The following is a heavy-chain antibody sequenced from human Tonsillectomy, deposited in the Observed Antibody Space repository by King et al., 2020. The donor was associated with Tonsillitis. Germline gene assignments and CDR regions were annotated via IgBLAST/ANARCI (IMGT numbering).Heavy chain of an antibody. CDR2: ISYDGSRK. CDR1: GFTFRNYG. CDR3: ARERLYSSGWGIDY. Sequence: VQLVESGGGVVQPGRSLRLSCAASGFTFRNYGMHWVRQAPGKGLDWVAVISYDGSRKNYADSVKGRFAISSDNSNSTVYLQVNSLRAEDTALYYCARERLYSSGWGIDYWGQGTPVTVSS. D-gene: IGHD6-25*01. J-gene: IGHJ4*02. V-gene: IGHV3-33*05.